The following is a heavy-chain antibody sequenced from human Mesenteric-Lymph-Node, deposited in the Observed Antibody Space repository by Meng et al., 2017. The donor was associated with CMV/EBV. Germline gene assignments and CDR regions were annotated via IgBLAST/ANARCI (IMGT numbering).Heavy chain of an antibody. V-gene: IGHV4-39*01. CDR1: GGSISSSSYY. Sequence: QLQLQESGPGLVKPSDTLSLTWTVSGGSISSSSYYWGWIRQPPGKGLGWIGSIYYSGSTYYNPSLKSRVTISVDTSKNQFSLKLSPVTAADTAVYYCARPHYYGSGSSPWFDPWGQGTLVTVSS. CDR3: ARPHYYGSGSSPWFDP. D-gene: IGHD3-10*01. CDR2: IYYSGST. J-gene: IGHJ5*02.